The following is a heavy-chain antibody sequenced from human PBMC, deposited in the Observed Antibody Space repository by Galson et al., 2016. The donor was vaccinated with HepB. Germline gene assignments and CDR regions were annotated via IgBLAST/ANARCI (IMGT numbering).Heavy chain of an antibody. V-gene: IGHV4-61*08. CDR3: ASAPAATESDY. CDR2: IFYFDNT. CDR1: GASVSSTGYY. D-gene: IGHD6-25*01. Sequence: SETLSLTCTVSGASVSSTGYYWSWVRQPPGKGLEWIGYIFYFDNTNYNPSLKSRVTISVDTSKNQFSLKLNSVTAADTAVYYCASAPAATESDYWGQGTLVTVSP. J-gene: IGHJ4*02.